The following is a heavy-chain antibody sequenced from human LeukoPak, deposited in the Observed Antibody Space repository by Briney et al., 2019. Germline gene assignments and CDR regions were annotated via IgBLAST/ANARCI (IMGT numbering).Heavy chain of an antibody. Sequence: SETLSLTCAVYGGSFSGYYWGWIRQPPGKGLEWIGEINHSGSTNYNPSLKSRVTISVDTSKNQFSLKLSSVTAADTAVYYCARTYYDFWSGYYTKWYFDLWGRGTLVTVSS. CDR2: INHSGST. V-gene: IGHV4-34*01. CDR3: ARTYYDFWSGYYTKWYFDL. CDR1: GGSFSGYY. D-gene: IGHD3-3*01. J-gene: IGHJ2*01.